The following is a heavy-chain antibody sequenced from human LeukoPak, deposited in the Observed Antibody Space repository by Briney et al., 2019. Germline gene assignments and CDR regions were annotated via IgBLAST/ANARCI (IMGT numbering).Heavy chain of an antibody. V-gene: IGHV4-59*12. D-gene: IGHD4-17*01. Sequence: SSETLSLTCTVSGGSISSYYWSWIRQPPGKGLEWIGYIYHSGSTYYNPSLKSRVTISVDRSKNQFSLKLSSVTAADTAVYYCARNWIYGDDNWFDPWGQGALVTVSS. CDR1: GGSISSYY. CDR2: IYHSGST. J-gene: IGHJ5*02. CDR3: ARNWIYGDDNWFDP.